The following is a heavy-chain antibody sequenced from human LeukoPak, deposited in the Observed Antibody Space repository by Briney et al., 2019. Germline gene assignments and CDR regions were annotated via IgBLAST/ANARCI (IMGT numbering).Heavy chain of an antibody. J-gene: IGHJ5*02. Sequence: SVKVSCKASGGTFSSYAISWVRQAPGQGLEWMGGIIPIFGTANYAQKFQGRVTITADQSTSTAYMELSSLRSEDTAVYYCARDIELERRGVDWFDPWGQGTLVTVSS. D-gene: IGHD1-1*01. CDR3: ARDIELERRGVDWFDP. V-gene: IGHV1-69*01. CDR1: GGTFSSYA. CDR2: IIPIFGTA.